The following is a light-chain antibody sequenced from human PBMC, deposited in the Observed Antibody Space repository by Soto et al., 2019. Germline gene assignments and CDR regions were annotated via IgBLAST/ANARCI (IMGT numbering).Light chain of an antibody. V-gene: IGLV2-23*01. J-gene: IGLJ1*01. CDR3: CSYAGSSTCV. CDR1: ISDVASYNL. CDR2: EGS. Sequence: HSVLTHPSSLSGSPGQSITSPCPGTISDVASYNLVSWYQQHPGKAPKLMIYEGSKRPSGVSNRFSGSKTGNTASLTISGLQAEDEADYYCCSYAGSSTCVFGAGTKVNVL.